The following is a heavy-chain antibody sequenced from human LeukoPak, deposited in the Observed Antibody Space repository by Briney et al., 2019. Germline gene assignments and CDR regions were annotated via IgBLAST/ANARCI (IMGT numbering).Heavy chain of an antibody. Sequence: ASVNVSCKASGYIFSTYGLTWVRQAPGQGLEWMGWISAYNRNTNYAQKFQGRVTMTTDTSTTTAYMELTSLTSDDTAVYYCARERQFYYDSSGPLLAAFDIWGQGTVVTVSP. CDR3: ARERQFYYDSSGPLLAAFDI. CDR2: ISAYNRNT. CDR1: GYIFSTYG. J-gene: IGHJ3*02. V-gene: IGHV1-18*01. D-gene: IGHD3-22*01.